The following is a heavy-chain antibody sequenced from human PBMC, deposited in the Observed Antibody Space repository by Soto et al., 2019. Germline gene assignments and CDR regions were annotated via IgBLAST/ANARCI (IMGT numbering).Heavy chain of an antibody. J-gene: IGHJ6*02. V-gene: IGHV1-8*01. CDR1: GYTFTSYD. Sequence: GASVKVSCKASGYTFTSYDINWVRQATGQGLEWMGWMNPNSGNTGYAQKFQGRVTMTRNTSISTAYMELSSLRSEDTAVYYCARTYYDFWSGYRYYGMDVWGLGTTVTVSS. CDR2: MNPNSGNT. D-gene: IGHD3-3*01. CDR3: ARTYYDFWSGYRYYGMDV.